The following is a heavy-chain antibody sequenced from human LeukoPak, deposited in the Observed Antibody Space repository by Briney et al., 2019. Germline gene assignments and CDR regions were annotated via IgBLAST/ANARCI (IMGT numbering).Heavy chain of an antibody. J-gene: IGHJ6*03. Sequence: GASVKVSCKASGYTFTGYYMHWVRQAPGQGLEWMGWISAYNGNTNYAQKLQGRVTMTTDTSTSTAYMELRSLRSDDTAVYYCARATYYYDSSGYPERPLYYYYYMDVWGKGTTVTISS. CDR3: ARATYYYDSSGYPERPLYYYYYMDV. CDR2: ISAYNGNT. V-gene: IGHV1-18*04. CDR1: GYTFTGYY. D-gene: IGHD3-22*01.